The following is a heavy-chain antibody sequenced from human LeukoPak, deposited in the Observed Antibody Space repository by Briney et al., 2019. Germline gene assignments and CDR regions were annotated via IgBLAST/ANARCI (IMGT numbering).Heavy chain of an antibody. CDR3: ARDLIRWDDAFDI. J-gene: IGHJ3*02. CDR2: TYYRSKWYN. V-gene: IGHV6-1*01. D-gene: IGHD1-26*01. Sequence: SQTLSLTCAISGDSVSSNGAAWNWTRQSPSRGLEWLGRTYYRSKWYNDYAVSVKSRITINPDTSKNQFSLQLNSVTPEDTAVYYCARDLIRWDDAFDIWGQGTMVTVSS. CDR1: GDSVSSNGAA.